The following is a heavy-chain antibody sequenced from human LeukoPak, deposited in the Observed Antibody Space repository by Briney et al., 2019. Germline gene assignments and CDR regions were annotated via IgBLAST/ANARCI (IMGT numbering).Heavy chain of an antibody. CDR2: INANSGGT. Sequence: ASVKVSCKASGYTFTGYYMHWVRQAPGQGLEWMGWINANSGGTNYAQKFQGRVTMTRDTSISTAYMELSRLRSDDTAVYYCAKAPFCSGGSCYKTFDYWGQGTLVTVSS. D-gene: IGHD2-15*01. CDR3: AKAPFCSGGSCYKTFDY. J-gene: IGHJ4*02. V-gene: IGHV1-2*02. CDR1: GYTFTGYY.